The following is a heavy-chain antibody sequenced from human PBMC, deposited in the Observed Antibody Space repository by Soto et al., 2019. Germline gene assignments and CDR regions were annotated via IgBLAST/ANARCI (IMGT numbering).Heavy chain of an antibody. CDR2: ISSSSSTI. CDR3: AKLRPTYYYYYMDV. Sequence: GGSLRLSCAASGFTFSSYSMNWVRQAPGKGLEWVSYISSSSSTIYYADSVKGRFTISRDNAKNSLYLQMNSLRAEDTAVYYCAKLRPTYYYYYMDVWGKGTTVTVSS. D-gene: IGHD1-26*01. V-gene: IGHV3-48*01. CDR1: GFTFSSYS. J-gene: IGHJ6*03.